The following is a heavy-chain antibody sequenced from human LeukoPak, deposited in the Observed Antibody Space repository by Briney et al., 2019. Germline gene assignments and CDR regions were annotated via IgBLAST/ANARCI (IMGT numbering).Heavy chain of an antibody. CDR3: ASVSYYYDSSGYAPFDY. Sequence: SVKVSCKASGGTFSSYAISWVRQAPGQGLEWMGGIIPIFGTANYAQKFQGRVTITADESTSTAYMELSSLRSEDTAVYYCASVSYYYDSSGYAPFDYWGQGTLVTVSS. J-gene: IGHJ4*02. CDR1: GGTFSSYA. V-gene: IGHV1-69*13. D-gene: IGHD3-22*01. CDR2: IIPIFGTA.